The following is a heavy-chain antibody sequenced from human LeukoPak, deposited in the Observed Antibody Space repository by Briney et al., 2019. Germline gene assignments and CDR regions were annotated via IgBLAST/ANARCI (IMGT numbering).Heavy chain of an antibody. CDR2: FDPEDSET. Sequence: EASVTVSCTVSGYTLTELSMHWVRQAPGKGREWMGGFDPEDSETIYAQKFQGRVSMTEDTSTDTAYMELSSLRSEDTAVYYCATVMTSFGVRKPNWFDPWGQGTLVTVSS. V-gene: IGHV1-24*01. CDR3: ATVMTSFGVRKPNWFDP. J-gene: IGHJ5*02. CDR1: GYTLTELS. D-gene: IGHD3-3*01.